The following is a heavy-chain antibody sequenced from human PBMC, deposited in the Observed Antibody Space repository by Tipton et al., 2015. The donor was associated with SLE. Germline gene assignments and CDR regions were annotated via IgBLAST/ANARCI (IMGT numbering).Heavy chain of an antibody. CDR1: GASISTYY. D-gene: IGHD3-22*01. V-gene: IGHV4-59*01. J-gene: IGHJ4*02. CDR2: VYDIDFT. Sequence: SCTVSGASISTYYWSWIRQPPGKGLEWIGNVYDIDFTNYNPSLQSRVTISLDTSKNQFSLNLSSVTAADTAVYYCARGGIYHDYSGNFDYWGQGTLVSASS. CDR3: ARGGIYHDYSGNFDY.